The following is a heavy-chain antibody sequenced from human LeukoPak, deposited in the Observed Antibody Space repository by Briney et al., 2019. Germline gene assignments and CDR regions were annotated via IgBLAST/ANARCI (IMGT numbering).Heavy chain of an antibody. V-gene: IGHV4-4*07. CDR2: IYTSGST. CDR1: GGSISSYY. CDR3: ATLPVQLERRGAFDI. D-gene: IGHD1-1*01. Sequence: PSETLSLTCPVSGGSISSYYWSWIRQPAGKGLEWIGRIYTSGSTNYNPSLKSRVTMSVDTSKNQFSLKLSSVTAADTAVYYCATLPVQLERRGAFDIWGQGTMVTVSS. J-gene: IGHJ3*02.